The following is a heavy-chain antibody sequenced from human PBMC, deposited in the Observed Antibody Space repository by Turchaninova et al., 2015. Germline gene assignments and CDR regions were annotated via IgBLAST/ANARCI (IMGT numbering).Heavy chain of an antibody. CDR2: IKSKTDGGTT. D-gene: IGHD3-10*01. CDR3: SGDSFGY. CDR1: GFTFSNAW. J-gene: IGHJ4*02. Sequence: SGGSLRLSCAASGFTFSNAWMSWVRQAPGKGLEWVGLIKSKTDGGTTDYAAPEKGRFTISRDDSKNTLYLQMSSLKTEDTAVYYCSGDSFGYWGQGTLVTVSS. V-gene: IGHV3-15*01.